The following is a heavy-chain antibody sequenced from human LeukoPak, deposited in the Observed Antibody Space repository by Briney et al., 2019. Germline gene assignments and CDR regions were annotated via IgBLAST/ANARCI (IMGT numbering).Heavy chain of an antibody. J-gene: IGHJ4*02. Sequence: GGSLRLSCAASGFTFSSYAMSWVRQAPGKGLKWVSAISGSGGSTYYADSVKGRFTISRDNSKNTLYLQMNSLRAEDTAVYYCARGDIVGATTTPFDYWGQGTLVTVSS. CDR1: GFTFSSYA. D-gene: IGHD1-26*01. V-gene: IGHV3-23*01. CDR3: ARGDIVGATTTPFDY. CDR2: ISGSGGST.